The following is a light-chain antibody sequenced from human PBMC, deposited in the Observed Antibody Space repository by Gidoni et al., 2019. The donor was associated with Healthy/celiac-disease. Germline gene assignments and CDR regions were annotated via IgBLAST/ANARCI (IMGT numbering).Light chain of an antibody. CDR3: YSTDSSGNRV. V-gene: IGLV3-10*01. J-gene: IGLJ2*01. CDR2: EDT. Sequence: SYELTPTPSVSVSLGQTARITCPGDALPKKYAYWYQQKSGQAPVLVIYEDTKRPSGIPERFSGSSSGTMATLTISGAQVEDEADYYCYSTDSSGNRVFGGGTKLTVL. CDR1: ALPKKY.